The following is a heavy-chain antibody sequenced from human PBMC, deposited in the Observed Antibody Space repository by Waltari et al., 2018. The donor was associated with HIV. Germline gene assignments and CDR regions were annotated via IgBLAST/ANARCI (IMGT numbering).Heavy chain of an antibody. J-gene: IGHJ5*02. CDR2: IRSQVDTGTT. CDR1: GFSFPNAW. V-gene: IGHV3-15*01. CDR3: VPDSHDYGPVGNS. D-gene: IGHD4-17*01. Sequence: EVRLVESGGRLVRPGGSLRLSCATSGFSFPNAWMSWVRQTPGRGLEWVGRIRSQVDTGTTDVAAPVKGRFAVSRDDSKSTLFLQMTALKVDDTGRYYCVPDSHDYGPVGNSWGQGTLVTVSS.